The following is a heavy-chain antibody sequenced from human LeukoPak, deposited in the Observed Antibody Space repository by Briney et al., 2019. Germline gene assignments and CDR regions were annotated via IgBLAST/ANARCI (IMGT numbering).Heavy chain of an antibody. Sequence: PGGTLRLSCAASGFTLSSYGMHWVRQAPGKGLEWVAVISYDGSNKYYADSVKGRFTISRDNSKNTLYLQMNSLRAEDTAVYYCAKALKRKQQLAQFDYWGQGTLVTVSS. CDR2: ISYDGSNK. CDR1: GFTLSSYG. D-gene: IGHD6-13*01. V-gene: IGHV3-30*18. J-gene: IGHJ4*02. CDR3: AKALKRKQQLAQFDY.